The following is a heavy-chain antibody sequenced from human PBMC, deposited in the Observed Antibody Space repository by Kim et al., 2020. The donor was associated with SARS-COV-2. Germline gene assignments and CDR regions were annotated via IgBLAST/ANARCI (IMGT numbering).Heavy chain of an antibody. D-gene: IGHD2-2*01. V-gene: IGHV4-31*02. CDR3: ARDSLDQLSAFDI. Sequence: YNPSLKSRVTISVDTSKNQFSLKLSSVTAADTAVYYCARDSLDQLSAFDIWGQGTMVTVSS. J-gene: IGHJ3*02.